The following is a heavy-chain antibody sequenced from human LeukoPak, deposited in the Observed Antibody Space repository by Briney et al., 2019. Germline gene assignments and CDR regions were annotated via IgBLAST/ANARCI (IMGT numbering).Heavy chain of an antibody. D-gene: IGHD5-18*01. CDR2: ISGSGGST. Sequence: GGSLRLSCAASGFTFSSYAMSWVRQAPGKGLEWVSAISGSGGSTYYADSVKGRFTISRDSSKNTLYLQMNSLRAEDTAVYYCAKDSEDTAMDDYYYYGMDVWGQGTTVTVSS. CDR3: AKDSEDTAMDDYYYYGMDV. CDR1: GFTFSSYA. J-gene: IGHJ6*02. V-gene: IGHV3-23*01.